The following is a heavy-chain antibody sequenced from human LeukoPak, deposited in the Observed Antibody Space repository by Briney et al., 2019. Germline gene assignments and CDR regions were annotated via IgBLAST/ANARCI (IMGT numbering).Heavy chain of an antibody. CDR1: GFTVSSNY. Sequence: PGGSLRLSCAASGFTVSSNYMSWVRQVPGKGLEWVANIKQDGIEKYFVGSVKGRFAISRDNAKNSLYLQMNSLRVEDTAVYYCAREGMVRGVPDAFDLWGQGTMVTVSS. J-gene: IGHJ3*01. D-gene: IGHD3-10*01. V-gene: IGHV3-7*01. CDR2: IKQDGIEK. CDR3: AREGMVRGVPDAFDL.